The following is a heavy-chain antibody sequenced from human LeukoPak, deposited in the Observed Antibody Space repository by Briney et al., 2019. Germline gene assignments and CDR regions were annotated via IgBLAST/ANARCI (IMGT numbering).Heavy chain of an antibody. CDR1: GGSFSSSDCY. CDR3: ARHEWGITNAFDI. V-gene: IGHV4-39*01. D-gene: IGHD1-14*01. J-gene: IGHJ3*02. Sequence: SGTLSLTCTVSGGSFSSSDCYWGWIRQPPGKGLEWIGSIYYSGTTYYNPSLKSRVTISVDTSKKQFSLKLRSVTAADTAVYYCARHEWGITNAFDIWGQGTMVTVSS. CDR2: IYYSGTT.